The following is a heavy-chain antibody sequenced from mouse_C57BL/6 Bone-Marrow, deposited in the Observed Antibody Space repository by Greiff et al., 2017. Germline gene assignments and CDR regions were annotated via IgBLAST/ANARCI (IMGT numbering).Heavy chain of an antibody. CDR1: GYTFTSYT. V-gene: IGHV1-4*01. CDR2: INPSSGYT. Sequence: QVQLQQSGAELARPGASVKMSCKASGYTFTSYTMHWVKQRPGQGLEWIGYINPSSGYTKYNQKFKDKATLTADKSSSTAYMQLSSLTSEDSAVYYCARGCGSSSWFAYWGQGTLVTVSA. J-gene: IGHJ3*01. D-gene: IGHD1-1*01. CDR3: ARGCGSSSWFAY.